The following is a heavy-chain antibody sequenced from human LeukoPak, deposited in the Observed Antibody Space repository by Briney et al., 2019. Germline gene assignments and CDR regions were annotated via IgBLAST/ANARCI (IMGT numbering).Heavy chain of an antibody. V-gene: IGHV1-18*01. D-gene: IGHD5-18*01. CDR2: ISAYNGNT. CDR1: GYTFTSYG. J-gene: IGHJ4*02. CDR3: AREGYSYGSSFDY. Sequence: ASVKVSCKASGYTFTSYGISWVRQAPGQGLEWMGWISAYNGNTNYAQKLQGRVTMTTDTSTSTVYMELSSLRSEDTAVYYCAREGYSYGSSFDYWGQGTLVTVSS.